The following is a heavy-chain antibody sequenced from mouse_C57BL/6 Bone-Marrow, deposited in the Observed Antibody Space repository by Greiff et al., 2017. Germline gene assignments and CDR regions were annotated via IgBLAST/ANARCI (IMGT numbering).Heavy chain of an antibody. CDR1: GYTFTDYY. Sequence: EVQLQQSGPVLVQPGASVKMSCKASGYTFTDYYMNWVQQSHGKGLEWVEDINPYNGGTSYNHKFKGQVTLTVDKSYSTAYMELSSLTSEDSAVYYCARSRYSNRDFDDWGNGTTLTASS. D-gene: IGHD2-5*01. CDR2: INPYNGGT. J-gene: IGHJ2*01. V-gene: IGHV1-19*01. CDR3: ARSRYSNRDFDD.